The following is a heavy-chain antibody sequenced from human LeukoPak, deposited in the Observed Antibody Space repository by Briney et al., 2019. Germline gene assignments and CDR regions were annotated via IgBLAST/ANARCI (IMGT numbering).Heavy chain of an antibody. J-gene: IGHJ4*02. CDR1: GGSISSASYY. Sequence: SQTLSLTCTVSGGSISSASYYWSWIRQPAGKGLEWIGRIYTTGSTNYNPSLKSRVTISLDTSKSQFSLKLSSVTAADTAVYYCARDLALAEAGSLDYWGQGTLVTVSS. CDR2: IYTTGST. D-gene: IGHD6-19*01. CDR3: ARDLALAEAGSLDY. V-gene: IGHV4-61*02.